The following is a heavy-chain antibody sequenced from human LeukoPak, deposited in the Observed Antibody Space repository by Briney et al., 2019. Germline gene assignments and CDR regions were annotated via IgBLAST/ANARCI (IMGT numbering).Heavy chain of an antibody. CDR3: AREGRELWFGELFDN. V-gene: IGHV1-2*02. CDR2: INPNSGGI. CDR1: GYTFTGYY. J-gene: IGHJ4*02. D-gene: IGHD3-10*01. Sequence: GASVKVSCKASGYTFTGYYMHWVRQAPGQGLEWMGWINPNSGGINYAQKFQGRVTMTRDTSISTAYMELSRLRSDDTAVYYCAREGRELWFGELFDNWGQGTLVTVSS.